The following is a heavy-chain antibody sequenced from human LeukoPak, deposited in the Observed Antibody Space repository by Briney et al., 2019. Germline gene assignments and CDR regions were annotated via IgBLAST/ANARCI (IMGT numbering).Heavy chain of an antibody. CDR2: INPNSGDT. J-gene: IGHJ4*02. Sequence: ASVKVSCKASGYTFTGYYMHWVRQAPGQGLEWMGWINPNSGDTKYAQKFQGRVTMTRDTSISAAYMELSSLRSDDTAVYYCATQRGSYLWGTDFDYWGQGTLVTVSS. CDR3: ATQRGSYLWGTDFDY. D-gene: IGHD3-16*01. CDR1: GYTFTGYY. V-gene: IGHV1-2*02.